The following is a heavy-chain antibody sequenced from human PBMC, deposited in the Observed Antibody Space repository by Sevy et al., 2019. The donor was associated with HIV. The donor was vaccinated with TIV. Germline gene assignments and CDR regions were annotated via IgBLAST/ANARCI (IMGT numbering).Heavy chain of an antibody. J-gene: IGHJ1*01. D-gene: IGHD3-22*01. Sequence: GGSLRLSCAASGFTFNSYPMHWVRQAPGKGLEWVAFRSYDGSNKYYADSVKGRFTISRDISRNTLYLQMNSLRPEDTALDYCARPSGSSGYYDFQHWGQGTLVTVSS. V-gene: IGHV3-30*04. CDR3: ARPSGSSGYYDFQH. CDR1: GFTFNSYP. CDR2: RSYDGSNK.